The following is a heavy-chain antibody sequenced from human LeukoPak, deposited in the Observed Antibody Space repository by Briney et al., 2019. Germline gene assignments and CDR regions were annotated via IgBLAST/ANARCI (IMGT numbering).Heavy chain of an antibody. Sequence: GGSLRLSCAASGFTVSDNYMNWVRQAPGKGLEWVSVIQSSGRTSYADPVRGRFTISRDISNNTLYLQMDSLRAEDTAIYYCVRETGWPQFDYWGQGTLVTVSS. CDR3: VRETGWPQFDY. J-gene: IGHJ4*02. D-gene: IGHD2-15*01. CDR1: GFTVSDNY. CDR2: IQSSGRT. V-gene: IGHV3-53*01.